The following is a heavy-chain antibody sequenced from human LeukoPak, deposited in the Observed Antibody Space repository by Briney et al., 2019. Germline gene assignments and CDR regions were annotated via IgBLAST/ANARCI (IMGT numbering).Heavy chain of an antibody. V-gene: IGHV1-18*01. D-gene: IGHD3-22*01. Sequence: ASVKVSCKASGYIFNNYGISWVRQAPGQGLEWMGWISPYRGDTEYAQRSQGRVTMTTDTSTSTAYMEVRSLRSDDTAVYYCARRVLIVGGRYGMDVWGQGTTVTVSS. CDR2: ISPYRGDT. J-gene: IGHJ6*02. CDR3: ARRVLIVGGRYGMDV. CDR1: GYIFNNYG.